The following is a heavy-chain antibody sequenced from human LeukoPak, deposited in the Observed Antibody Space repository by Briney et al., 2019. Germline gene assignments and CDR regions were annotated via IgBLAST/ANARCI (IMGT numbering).Heavy chain of an antibody. CDR3: VSFYETY. CDR2: ISNDGSRK. V-gene: IGHV3-30*03. J-gene: IGHJ4*02. Sequence: GGSLRLSCAPSGFTFSRHSMHWVRQAPGKGLEWVAIISNDGSRKYYALSVEGRFTISKDNAKNTVYLQMNSLRAEDTAVYYCVSFYETYWGRGTLVTVSS. CDR1: GFTFSRHS. D-gene: IGHD2/OR15-2a*01.